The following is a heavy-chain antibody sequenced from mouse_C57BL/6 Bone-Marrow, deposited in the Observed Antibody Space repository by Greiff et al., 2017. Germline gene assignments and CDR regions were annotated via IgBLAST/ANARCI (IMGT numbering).Heavy chain of an antibody. CDR3: ASDGNYEISFAY. CDR2: INPGSGGT. J-gene: IGHJ3*01. D-gene: IGHD2-1*01. CDR1: GYAFTNYL. V-gene: IGHV1-54*01. Sequence: VQLQQSGAELVRPGTSVKVSCKASGYAFTNYLIEWVKQRPGQGLEWIGVINPGSGGTNYNEKFKGKATLTADKSSSTAYMQLSSLTSEDSAVYFCASDGNYEISFAYWGQGTLVTVSA.